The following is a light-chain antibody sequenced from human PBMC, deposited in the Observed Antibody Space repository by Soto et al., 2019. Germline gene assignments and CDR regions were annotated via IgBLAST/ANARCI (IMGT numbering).Light chain of an antibody. CDR1: QDISNY. Sequence: DIQMTQSPSSLSASVGDRVTITYQASQDISNYLNWYEQKPGKAPNLLIFDASKLKTGVPSRFRGRGSATVFTFTISSRQPEDVATYFCQQYNNFSPLTFGGGTNVEIK. CDR3: QQYNNFSPLT. J-gene: IGKJ4*01. CDR2: DAS. V-gene: IGKV1-33*01.